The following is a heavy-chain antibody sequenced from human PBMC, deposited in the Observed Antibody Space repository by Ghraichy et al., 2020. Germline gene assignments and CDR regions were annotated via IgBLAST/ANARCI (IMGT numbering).Heavy chain of an antibody. D-gene: IGHD6-6*01. Sequence: SETLSLTCAVYGGSFSGYYWSWIRQPPGKGLEWIGEINYSGSTNYNPSLKSRVTISVDTSKNQFSLKLSSVTAADTAVYYCAILYSSSSPYYYYGMDVWGQGTTVTVSS. J-gene: IGHJ6*02. CDR3: AILYSSSSPYYYYGMDV. CDR1: GGSFSGYY. CDR2: INYSGST. V-gene: IGHV4-34*01.